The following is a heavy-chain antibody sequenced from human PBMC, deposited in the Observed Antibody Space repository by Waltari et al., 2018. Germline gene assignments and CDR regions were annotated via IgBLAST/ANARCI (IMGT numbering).Heavy chain of an antibody. J-gene: IGHJ4*02. V-gene: IGHV3-30-3*01. Sequence: QVQLVESGGGVVQPGRSLRLSCAASGFTFSSYAMHWVRQAPGKGPGWVAVISYDGSNKYDADSVKGRFTISRDNSKNTLYLQMNSLRAEDTAVYYCASIAAAGRTDYWGQGTLVTVSS. CDR1: GFTFSSYA. D-gene: IGHD6-13*01. CDR3: ASIAAAGRTDY. CDR2: ISYDGSNK.